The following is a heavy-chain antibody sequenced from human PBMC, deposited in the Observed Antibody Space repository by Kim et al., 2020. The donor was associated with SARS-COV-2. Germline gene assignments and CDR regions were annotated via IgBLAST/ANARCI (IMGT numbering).Heavy chain of an antibody. Sequence: ASVKVSCKASGYTFTSYYMHWVRQAPGQGLEWMGIINPSGGSTSYAQKFQGRVTMTRDTSTSTVYMELSSLRSEDTAVYYCARDLTTVTTYINYYYGMDVGGQGTTVTVSS. CDR2: INPSGGST. V-gene: IGHV1-46*01. J-gene: IGHJ6*02. CDR1: GYTFTSYY. CDR3: ARDLTTVTTYINYYYGMDV. D-gene: IGHD4-17*01.